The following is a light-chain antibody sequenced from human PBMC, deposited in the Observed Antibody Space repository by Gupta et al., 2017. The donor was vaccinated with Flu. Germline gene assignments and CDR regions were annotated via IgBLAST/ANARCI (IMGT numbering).Light chain of an antibody. Sequence: TQSPDTLSVSTGESATRACGGSKSVSSDYLDRDQQKPGQVNRVVSYGAGKRATGIRDRSSGSGSGTVFTLTSSRMETDDCEGYDGQVSGRFGQGTKVEIK. CDR1: KSVSSDY. J-gene: IGKJ1*01. CDR3: QVSGR. CDR2: GAG. V-gene: IGKV3-20*01.